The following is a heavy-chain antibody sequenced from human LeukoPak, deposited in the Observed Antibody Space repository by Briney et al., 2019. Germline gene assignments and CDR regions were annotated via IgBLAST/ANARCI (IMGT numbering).Heavy chain of an antibody. V-gene: IGHV3-30*03. CDR2: ISYDGSNK. D-gene: IGHD6-19*01. J-gene: IGHJ4*02. CDR1: GFTFSSYG. Sequence: PGGSLRLSCAASGFTFSSYGMHWVRQAPGKGLEWVAVISYDGSNKYYADSVKGRFTISRDNSKNPLYLQMNSLRAEDTAVYYCARDRGSGWYYNFDYWGQGTLVTVSS. CDR3: ARDRGSGWYYNFDY.